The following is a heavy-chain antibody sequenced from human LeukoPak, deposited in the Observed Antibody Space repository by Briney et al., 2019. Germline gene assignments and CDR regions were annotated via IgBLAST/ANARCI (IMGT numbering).Heavy chain of an antibody. D-gene: IGHD5-18*01. V-gene: IGHV3-48*03. CDR2: ISSSGNTI. J-gene: IGHJ4*02. CDR1: GLTLSTYE. CDR3: ARVTAMVPSLDD. Sequence: PGGSLRLSGAASGLTLSTYELNWVRQPPGKGLEWVSSISSSGNTIPYADSVKGRFTISRDNAKNSLNLQMNSLRAKDTPIYYCARVTAMVPSLDDWGQGTLVTVSS.